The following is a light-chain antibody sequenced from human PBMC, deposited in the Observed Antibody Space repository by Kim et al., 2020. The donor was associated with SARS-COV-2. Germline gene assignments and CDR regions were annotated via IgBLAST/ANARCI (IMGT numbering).Light chain of an antibody. V-gene: IGLV3-19*01. CDR3: NSRDSSGNHHWV. CDR2: GKN. Sequence: SSELTQDPAVSVALGQTVRITCQGDSLRSYYASWYQQKPGQAPVLVIYGKNNRPSGIPDRFSGSSSGNTASLTIPGAQAEDEADYYCNSRDSSGNHHWVF. CDR1: SLRSYY. J-gene: IGLJ3*02.